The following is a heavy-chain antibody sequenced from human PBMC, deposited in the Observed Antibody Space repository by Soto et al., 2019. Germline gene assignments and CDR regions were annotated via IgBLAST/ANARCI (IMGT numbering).Heavy chain of an antibody. V-gene: IGHV3-20*04. CDR1: GFTFGDYG. J-gene: IGHJ4*02. CDR3: ARDPNYYDFWSGYYFDY. D-gene: IGHD3-3*01. CDR2: INWNGGST. Sequence: GGSMRLSCAASGFTFGDYGMSWVRQAPGKGLEWVSGINWNGGSTGYADSVKGRFTISRDNANNSLYLQMNSLRAEDTVLYYCARDPNYYDFWSGYYFDYWGQGTLVTVSS.